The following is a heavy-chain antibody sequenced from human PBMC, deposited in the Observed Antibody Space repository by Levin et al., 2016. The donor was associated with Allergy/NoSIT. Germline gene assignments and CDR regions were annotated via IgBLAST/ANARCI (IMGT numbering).Heavy chain of an antibody. CDR3: ARATYGHLNY. V-gene: IGHV4-59*01. CDR2: IYYSGST. CDR1: GGSISSYY. D-gene: IGHD3-3*02. J-gene: IGHJ4*02. Sequence: GSLRLSCTVSGGSISSYYWSWIRQPPGKGLEWIGYIYYSGSTNYNPSLKSRVSISVDTSKNQFSLKLSSVTAADTAVYYCARATYGHLNYWGQGTLVTVSS.